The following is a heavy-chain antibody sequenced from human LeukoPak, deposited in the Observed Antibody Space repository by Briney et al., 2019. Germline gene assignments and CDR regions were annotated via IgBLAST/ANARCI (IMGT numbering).Heavy chain of an antibody. CDR2: INHSGST. Sequence: SETLSLTCAVYGGSFSGYYWSWIRQPPGKGLEWIGEINHSGSTNYNPSLKSRVTISVDTSKNQFSLKLSSVTAADTAVYYCARGPSSSQYNWFDPWGQGTLVTVSS. CDR1: GGSFSGYY. D-gene: IGHD6-13*01. CDR3: ARGPSSSQYNWFDP. V-gene: IGHV4-34*01. J-gene: IGHJ5*02.